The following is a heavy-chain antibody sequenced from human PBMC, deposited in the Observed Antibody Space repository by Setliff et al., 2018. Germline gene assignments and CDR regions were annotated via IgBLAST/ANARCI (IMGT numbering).Heavy chain of an antibody. D-gene: IGHD3-16*02. J-gene: IGHJ4*02. Sequence: SGGSLRLSCAASGFTFTNYWINWVRQAPGKGLEWVANIKQDESETYYGGSVKGRFTISRDNAKNSLYLQMNSLRVEDTAVYYCVNSYRGYDDYPDYWGQGTLVTVSS. CDR1: GFTFTNYW. CDR2: IKQDESET. V-gene: IGHV3-7*03. CDR3: VNSYRGYDDYPDY.